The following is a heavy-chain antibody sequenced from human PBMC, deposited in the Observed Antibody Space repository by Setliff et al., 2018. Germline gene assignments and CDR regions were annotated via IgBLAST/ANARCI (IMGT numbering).Heavy chain of an antibody. CDR2: IIPIFGTA. D-gene: IGHD3-3*01. V-gene: IGHV1-69*13. CDR3: ASSRDYNFRSGYYSPLDY. Sequence: ASVKVSCKASGGTFSSYAISWVRQAPGQGLEWMGGIIPIFGTANYAQKFQGRVTITADESTSTAYMELSSLRSEDTAVYYCASSRDYNFRSGYYSPLDYWGQGTLVTVSS. J-gene: IGHJ4*02. CDR1: GGTFSSYA.